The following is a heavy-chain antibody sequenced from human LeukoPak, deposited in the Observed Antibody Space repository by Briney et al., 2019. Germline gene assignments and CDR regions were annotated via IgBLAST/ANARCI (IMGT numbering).Heavy chain of an antibody. V-gene: IGHV1-69*06. CDR1: GGTFRSSV. CDR3: ARGVRENDILTGYYFY. J-gene: IGHJ4*02. CDR2: IIPIFDTT. Sequence: ASVKVSCKVSGGTFRSSVISRLRQSPRLRLEWLGGIIPIFDTTNYPQKFQGRVTITADKSTSTAYMELSSLKSEDTAVYYCARGVRENDILTGYYFYWGQGSLVTVSS. D-gene: IGHD3-9*01.